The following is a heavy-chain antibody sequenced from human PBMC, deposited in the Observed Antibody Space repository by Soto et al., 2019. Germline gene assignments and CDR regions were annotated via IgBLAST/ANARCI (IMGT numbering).Heavy chain of an antibody. D-gene: IGHD1-1*01. CDR1: GFTFSSYA. V-gene: IGHV3-23*01. CDR2: ISGSGGST. Sequence: GGSLRLSCAASGFTFSSYAMRWVRQAPGKGLEWVSAISGSGGSTYYADSVKGRFTISRDNSKNTLYLQMNSLRAEDKAVNYCAKDTPAVRRATTHFDYWGQGTLVTVSS. CDR3: AKDTPAVRRATTHFDY. J-gene: IGHJ4*02.